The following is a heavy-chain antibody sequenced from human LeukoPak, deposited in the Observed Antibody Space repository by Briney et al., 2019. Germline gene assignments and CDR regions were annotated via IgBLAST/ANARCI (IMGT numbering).Heavy chain of an antibody. CDR3: SRENGAFSPFGY. Sequence: SSETLSLTCGVSGGSVSNTNWWSWVRQPPGQGLEWIGEISLTGLTHYNPSLESRVTVSLDKSKNQLSLNLTSVTAADTAVYYCSRENGAFSPFGYWGQGTLVTVLS. J-gene: IGHJ4*02. D-gene: IGHD2-8*01. V-gene: IGHV4-4*02. CDR2: ISLTGLT. CDR1: GGSVSNTNW.